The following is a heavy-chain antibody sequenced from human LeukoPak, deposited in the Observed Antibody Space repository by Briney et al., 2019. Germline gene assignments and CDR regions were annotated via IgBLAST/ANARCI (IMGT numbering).Heavy chain of an antibody. J-gene: IGHJ3*02. Sequence: GSLRLSCAASGFTFSSYWMSWIRQPPGKGLEWIGEINHSGSTNYNPSLKSRVTISVDTSKNQFSLKLSSVTAADTAVYYCARDDVVVAATDAFDIWGQGTMVTVSS. V-gene: IGHV4-34*01. D-gene: IGHD2-15*01. CDR1: GFTFSSYW. CDR3: ARDDVVVAATDAFDI. CDR2: INHSGST.